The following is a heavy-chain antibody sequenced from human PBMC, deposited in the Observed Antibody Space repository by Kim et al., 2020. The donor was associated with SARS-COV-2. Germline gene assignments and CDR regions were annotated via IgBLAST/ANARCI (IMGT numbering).Heavy chain of an antibody. J-gene: IGHJ3*01. V-gene: IGHV4-39*01. Sequence: SETLSLTCTVSGGSISSSSPYWVWIRQPPGKGLEFIGYIYTDGSTFFNPSLRSRLTMSQDTPKNQFSLRLSSVTAADTAVYYCTKPRAWANTFDVGGRGT. CDR3: TKPRAWANTFDV. D-gene: IGHD2-8*01. CDR2: IYTDGST. CDR1: GGSISSSSPY.